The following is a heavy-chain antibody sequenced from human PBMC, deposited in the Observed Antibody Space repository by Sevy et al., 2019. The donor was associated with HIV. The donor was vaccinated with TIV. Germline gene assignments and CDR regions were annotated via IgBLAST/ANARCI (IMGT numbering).Heavy chain of an antibody. CDR3: ARVPTYGSVTYFLDY. CDR1: GFTFSDHY. Sequence: GSLRLSCAASGFTFSDHYMDWVRQAPGKGLEWVGRIRNKANSDTTESAASVKGRFTISRDDSKNSLYLQMNSLKTEDTAVYYCARVPTYGSVTYFLDYWGQGSLVTVSS. J-gene: IGHJ4*02. D-gene: IGHD3-10*01. CDR2: IRNKANSDTT. V-gene: IGHV3-72*01.